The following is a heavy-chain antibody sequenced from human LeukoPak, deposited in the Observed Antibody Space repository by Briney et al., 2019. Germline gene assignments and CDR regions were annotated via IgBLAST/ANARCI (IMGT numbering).Heavy chain of an antibody. CDR2: IWYDGSNK. CDR1: GFTFSSYG. J-gene: IGHJ4*02. V-gene: IGHV3-33*01. Sequence: PGGSLRLSCAASGFTFSSYGMHWVRQAPGKGLEWVALIWYDGSNKYYADSVKGRLTISRDNSKNTLYLQMNSLRVEDTAVYYCARDRGNYFDYWGQGTLVTVSS. CDR3: ARDRGNYFDY.